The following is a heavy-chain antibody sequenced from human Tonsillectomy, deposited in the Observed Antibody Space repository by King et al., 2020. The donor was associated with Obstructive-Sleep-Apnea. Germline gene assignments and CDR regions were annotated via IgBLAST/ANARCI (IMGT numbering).Heavy chain of an antibody. J-gene: IGHJ4*02. Sequence: QLVQSGAEVKKPGASVKVSCKASGYTFSSCNINWVRQAPGQGLEWMGWISTYNGDTNFAQKFQGRVTMTTDTSTSTAYMELRSLRSDDTAVFYFAGEHSGWSGLSNYYFDYWGQGTLVTVSS. D-gene: IGHD6-19*01. V-gene: IGHV1-18*01. CDR2: ISTYNGDT. CDR1: GYTFSSCN. CDR3: AGEHSGWSGLSNYYFDY.